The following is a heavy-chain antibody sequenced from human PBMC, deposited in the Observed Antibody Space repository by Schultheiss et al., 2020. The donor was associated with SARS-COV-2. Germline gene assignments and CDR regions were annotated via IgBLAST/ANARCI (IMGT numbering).Heavy chain of an antibody. CDR2: ISSSGSTI. V-gene: IGHV3-48*03. CDR3: ARETYWLFPAGHFDY. Sequence: GGSLRLSCATSGFTFSSYEMNWVRQAPGKGLEWVSYISSSGSTIYYADSVKGRFTISRDNAKNSLYLQMNSLRAEDTAVYYCARETYWLFPAGHFDYWGREPWSPSPQ. J-gene: IGHJ4*02. D-gene: IGHD3-9*01. CDR1: GFTFSSYE.